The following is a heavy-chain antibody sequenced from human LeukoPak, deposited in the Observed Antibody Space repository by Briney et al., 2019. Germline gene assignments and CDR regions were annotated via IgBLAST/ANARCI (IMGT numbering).Heavy chain of an antibody. D-gene: IGHD4-17*01. J-gene: IGHJ4*02. Sequence: GGSLRLSCAASGFTFSSYAMNWFRQAPGKGLEWVSDVSGSGGSTYYADSVKGRFTISRDNSKNTLYMQMNSLRAEDTAVYYCARIYGDYLMSYFDYWGQGTLVTVSS. V-gene: IGHV3-23*01. CDR3: ARIYGDYLMSYFDY. CDR2: VSGSGGST. CDR1: GFTFSSYA.